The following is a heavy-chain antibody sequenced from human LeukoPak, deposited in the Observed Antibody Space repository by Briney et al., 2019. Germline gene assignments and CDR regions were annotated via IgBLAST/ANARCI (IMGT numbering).Heavy chain of an antibody. CDR2: MNPNSGNT. CDR1: GYTFTSYY. D-gene: IGHD4-17*01. J-gene: IGHJ6*02. V-gene: IGHV1-8*02. CDR3: ARGFKLRQTYYYGMDV. Sequence: GASVKVSCKASGYTFTSYYMHWVRQATGQGLEWMGWMNPNSGNTGYAQKFQGRVTMTRNTSISTAYMELSSLRSEDTAVYYCARGFKLRQTYYYGMDVWGQGTTVTVSS.